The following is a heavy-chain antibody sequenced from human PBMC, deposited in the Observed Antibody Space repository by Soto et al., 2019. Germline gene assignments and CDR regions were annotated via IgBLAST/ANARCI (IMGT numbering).Heavy chain of an antibody. CDR1: GGTFSSYT. Sequence: QVQLVQSGAEVKKPGSSVKVSCKASGGTFSSYTISWVRQAPGQGLEWMGRIIPILGIANYAQKFQGRVTITADKSTSTAYMELSSLRSEDTAVYYCATPHRSGGTISYGMDVWGQGTTVTVSS. D-gene: IGHD6-19*01. CDR2: IIPILGIA. J-gene: IGHJ6*02. CDR3: ATPHRSGGTISYGMDV. V-gene: IGHV1-69*02.